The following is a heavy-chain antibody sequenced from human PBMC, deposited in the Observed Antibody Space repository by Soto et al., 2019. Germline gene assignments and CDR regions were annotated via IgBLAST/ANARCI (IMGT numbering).Heavy chain of an antibody. D-gene: IGHD3-16*02. CDR1: GYTFTGYF. V-gene: IGHV1-2*02. Sequence: ASVKVSCKASGYTFTGYFMHWVRQAPGQGLEWMGWINPNSGGTNYAQKFQGRVTMTRDTSISTAYMELSRLRSDDTAVYYCARAGLYLGELSPYDYWGQGTLVTVSS. J-gene: IGHJ4*02. CDR3: ARAGLYLGELSPYDY. CDR2: INPNSGGT.